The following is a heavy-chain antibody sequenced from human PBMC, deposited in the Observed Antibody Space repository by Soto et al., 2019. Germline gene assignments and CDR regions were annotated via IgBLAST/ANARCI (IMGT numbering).Heavy chain of an antibody. J-gene: IGHJ6*02. V-gene: IGHV3-23*01. CDR3: AKEERYYYYGMEV. CDR2: ISGSGGST. Sequence: RGALRLSCADSGFTCSSYAMSWGRQAPGKGLEWVSAISGSGGSTYYADSVKGRFTISRDNSKNTLYLQMNSLRAEDTAVYYCAKEERYYYYGMEVWGQGTTVTVSS. CDR1: GFTCSSYA.